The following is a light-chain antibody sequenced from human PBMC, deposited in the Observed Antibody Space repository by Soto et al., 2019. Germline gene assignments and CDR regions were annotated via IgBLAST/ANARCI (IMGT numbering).Light chain of an antibody. J-gene: IGLJ3*02. CDR2: DVS. CDR3: CSYAGSYSWV. V-gene: IGLV2-11*01. Sequence: QSALTQPRSVSGSPGQSVTISCTGTSSDVGGYNYVSWYQQHPGKAPKLMIYDVSKRPSGVPDRFSGSKSGNTASLTISGLRAGDGGDYYACSYAGSYSWVFGGGTKLTAL. CDR1: SSDVGGYNY.